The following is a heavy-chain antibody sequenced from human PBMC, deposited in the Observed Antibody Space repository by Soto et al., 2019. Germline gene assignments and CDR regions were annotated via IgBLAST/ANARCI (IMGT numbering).Heavy chain of an antibody. CDR2: IYYSGST. CDR1: GGSISSYY. Sequence: SETLSLTCTVSGGSISSYYWSWIRQPPGKGLEWIGYIYYSGSTNYNPSLKSRVTISVDTSKNQFSLKLSSVTAADTAVYYCARSFYYYDSSGYPREEHYYYYGMDVWGQGTTVTVS. J-gene: IGHJ6*02. V-gene: IGHV4-59*01. D-gene: IGHD3-22*01. CDR3: ARSFYYYDSSGYPREEHYYYYGMDV.